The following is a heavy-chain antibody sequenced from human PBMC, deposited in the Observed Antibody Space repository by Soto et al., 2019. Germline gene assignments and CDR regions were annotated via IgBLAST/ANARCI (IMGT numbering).Heavy chain of an antibody. Sequence: ASVKVSCKALGNTFTYRYLHWVRQAPGQALEWMGWITPFSGDVHYAQKFKERVTITRDRSINTAYMQMSSLRSEDTAMYFCASGGAGSGPFTWELPDHWGQGTLVTVS. CDR3: ASGGAGSGPFTWELPDH. D-gene: IGHD1-26*01. J-gene: IGHJ4*02. CDR1: GNTFTYRY. CDR2: ITPFSGDV. V-gene: IGHV1-45*02.